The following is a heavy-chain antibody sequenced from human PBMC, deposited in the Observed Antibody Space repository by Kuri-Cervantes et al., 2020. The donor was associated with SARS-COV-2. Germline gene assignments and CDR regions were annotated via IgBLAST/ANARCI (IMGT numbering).Heavy chain of an antibody. CDR2: INPNSGGT. CDR1: GYTFTGYY. V-gene: IGHV1-2*04. D-gene: IGHD3-16*01. J-gene: IGHJ4*02. Sequence: ASVKVSCKASGYTFTGYYMHWVRQAPGQGLEWMGWINPNSGGTNYAQKFQGWVTMTRDTSISTAYMELSRLRSDDTAVYYGARDQDGGGFDYWGQGTLVTVSS. CDR3: ARDQDGGGFDY.